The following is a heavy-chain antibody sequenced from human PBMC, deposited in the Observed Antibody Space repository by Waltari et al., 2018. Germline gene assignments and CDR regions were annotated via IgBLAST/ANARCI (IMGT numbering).Heavy chain of an antibody. J-gene: IGHJ4*02. CDR2: ISAYNGNT. D-gene: IGHD1-26*01. V-gene: IGHV1-18*01. CDR3: ARELSGSYTDY. CDR1: GCTFASYV. Sequence: QVQLVQSGAEVKKPGASVTVSCKASGCTFASYVNSWVRQAPGQGLEWMGWISAYNGNTNYEQKLQGRVTMTTDTSTSTAYMELRKLRADDTAVYYCARELSGSYTDYWGQGNLVTVSS.